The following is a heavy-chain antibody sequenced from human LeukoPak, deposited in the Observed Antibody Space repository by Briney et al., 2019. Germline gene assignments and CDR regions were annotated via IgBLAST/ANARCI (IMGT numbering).Heavy chain of an antibody. CDR3: ARDRRLFTAAAAKGWLDL. V-gene: IGHV1-8*01. CDR1: EYTFTSYD. J-gene: IGHJ5*02. Sequence: GASVKVSCKASEYTFTSYDINWVRQAPGQGLEWMGWVNPLSGNTGYAQNFQGRVTMTSNISINTAYMELSSLTSEGTAVYFCARDRRLFTAAAAKGWLDLWGQGTLVSVSS. CDR2: VNPLSGNT. D-gene: IGHD6-25*01.